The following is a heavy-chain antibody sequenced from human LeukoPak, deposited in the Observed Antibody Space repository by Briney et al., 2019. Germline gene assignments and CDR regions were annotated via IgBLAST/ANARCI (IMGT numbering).Heavy chain of an antibody. CDR3: ARAGPPAFDP. Sequence: GGSLRLSCAASGFIFSTYAMHWVRQAPGKGLEWVAIISYDGFSKYYTDSVKGRFTVSRDSSKNTLYLQMNSLRAEDTAVYYCARAGPPAFDPWGQGTLVTVSS. J-gene: IGHJ5*02. CDR2: ISYDGFSK. V-gene: IGHV3-30-3*01. CDR1: GFIFSTYA.